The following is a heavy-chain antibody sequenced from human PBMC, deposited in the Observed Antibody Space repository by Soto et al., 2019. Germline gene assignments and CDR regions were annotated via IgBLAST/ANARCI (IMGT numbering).Heavy chain of an antibody. J-gene: IGHJ4*02. Sequence: ASVKVSCTASGYTVTGYAMHWVRQAPGQRLEWMGWINAGNGNTKYSQKFQGRVTITRDTSASTAYMELSSLRSEDTAVYYCARAVAVPADFDYWGQGTLVTVSS. CDR3: ARAVAVPADFDY. V-gene: IGHV1-3*01. CDR2: INAGNGNT. D-gene: IGHD6-19*01. CDR1: GYTVTGYA.